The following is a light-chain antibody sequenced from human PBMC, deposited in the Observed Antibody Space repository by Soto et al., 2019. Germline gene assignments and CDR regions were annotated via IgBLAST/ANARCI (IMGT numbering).Light chain of an antibody. J-gene: IGLJ1*01. Sequence: QSVLTQPPSASAAPGQMVTISFSGSSSNIGGNSVSWYQQLPGTSPKLLIYDDDKRPSGSPDRFSGSKSGTSASMGITGFQAGDEADYYCGSWDSSLSAYVFGTGSKVSVL. V-gene: IGLV1-51*01. CDR1: SSNIGGNS. CDR3: GSWDSSLSAYV. CDR2: DDD.